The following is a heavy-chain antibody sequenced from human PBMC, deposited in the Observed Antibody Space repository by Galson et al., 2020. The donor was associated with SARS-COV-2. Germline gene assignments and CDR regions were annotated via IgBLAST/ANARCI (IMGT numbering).Heavy chain of an antibody. J-gene: IGHJ4*02. CDR3: VRSLGRASVAGDFDY. V-gene: IGHV3-21*01. CDR1: GFTFNIYS. D-gene: IGHD6-19*01. CDR2: ISSSSTYI. Sequence: GGSLRLSCAASGFTFNIYSMNWVRQAPGKGLEWVSSISSSSTYIYYADSVKGRFTISRDNAKNSLFLQMNSLRAEDTAVYYCVRSLGRASVAGDFDYWGLGTLVIVSS.